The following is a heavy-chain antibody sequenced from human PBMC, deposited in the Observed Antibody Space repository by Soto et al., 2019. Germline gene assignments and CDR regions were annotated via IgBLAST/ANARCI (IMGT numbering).Heavy chain of an antibody. CDR2: ISAYNGNT. J-gene: IGHJ5*02. Sequence: ASVKVSCKASGYTFTSYGISWVRQAPGQGLEWMGWISAYNGNTNYAQKLQGRVTMTTDTSTSTAYMELRSLRSDDTAVYYCASYCSSTSCQNWFEPWGQGTLVTVSS. CDR3: ASYCSSTSCQNWFEP. V-gene: IGHV1-18*01. CDR1: GYTFTSYG. D-gene: IGHD2-2*01.